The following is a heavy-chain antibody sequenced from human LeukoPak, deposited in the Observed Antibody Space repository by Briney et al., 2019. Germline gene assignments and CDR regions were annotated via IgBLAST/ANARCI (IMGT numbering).Heavy chain of an antibody. CDR3: ARGGYCGSGNDFRFDP. J-gene: IGHJ5*02. V-gene: IGHV4-61*02. CDR2: IYASGST. Sequence: PSQTLSLTCTVSGGSISSDSYCWSWLRQPAGKGLEWIGRIYASGSTKYNPSLKSRVTISVDPSKNQFSLKLSSVTAADTAVYYCARGGYCGSGNDFRFDPWGQGTLVTVSS. CDR1: GGSISSDSYC. D-gene: IGHD3-10*01.